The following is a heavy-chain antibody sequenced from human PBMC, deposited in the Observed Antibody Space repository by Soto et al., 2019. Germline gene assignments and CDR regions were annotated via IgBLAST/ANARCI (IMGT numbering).Heavy chain of an antibody. V-gene: IGHV3-48*01. Sequence: GGSLRLSCAASGFSFNNYGMDWVRQAPGKGLEWIAYISDTSETIYYADSVKDRFTISRDNAKNSLFLQMNRLRVEVTAVYYCARAYGQLDYWGRGTLVTVSS. J-gene: IGHJ4*02. CDR2: ISDTSETI. CDR1: GFSFNNYG. CDR3: ARAYGQLDY. D-gene: IGHD4-17*01.